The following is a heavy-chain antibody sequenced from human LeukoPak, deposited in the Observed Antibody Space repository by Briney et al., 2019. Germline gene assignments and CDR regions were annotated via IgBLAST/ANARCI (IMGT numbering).Heavy chain of an antibody. J-gene: IGHJ4*02. CDR3: ARDRYSSDWQFFDY. Sequence: PGGSLRLSCEASGFSFNTYWMSWVRQAPGEGLEWVANIKQDGSEEDYVDSVKGRFTISRDNAKNSLYLQMNSLRAEDTAVYYCARDRYSSDWQFFDYWGQGTLVTVSS. D-gene: IGHD6-19*01. CDR1: GFSFNTYW. V-gene: IGHV3-7*01. CDR2: IKQDGSEE.